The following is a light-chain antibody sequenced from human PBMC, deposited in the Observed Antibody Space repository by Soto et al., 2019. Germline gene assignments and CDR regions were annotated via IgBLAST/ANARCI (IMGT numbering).Light chain of an antibody. CDR2: EVS. CDR3: NSYTATSTFV. Sequence: QSALTQPASVSGSPGQSITISCTGTSSDVGGYNYVSWYQQHPGKAPKLMMSEVSNQPSGVSNRFSGSRSGNTASLTISGLQSEDEAEYYCNSYTATSTFVFGSGTKLTVL. V-gene: IGLV2-14*01. CDR1: SSDVGGYNY. J-gene: IGLJ1*01.